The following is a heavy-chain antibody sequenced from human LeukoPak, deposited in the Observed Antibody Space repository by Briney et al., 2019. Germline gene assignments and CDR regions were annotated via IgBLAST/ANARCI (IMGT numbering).Heavy chain of an antibody. D-gene: IGHD6-19*01. CDR2: ISSNGGST. J-gene: IGHJ4*02. CDR3: VTCWSGGWYGDY. V-gene: IGHV3-64D*06. CDR1: GFTFSSYA. Sequence: GRSLRLSCLASGFTFSSYAMHWVRQAARKGLEYVSAISSNGGSTYYADSVKGRFTISRDNSKNTLYLEMSSLRAEDTVVYYCVTCWSGGWYGDYWGQGALVTVSS.